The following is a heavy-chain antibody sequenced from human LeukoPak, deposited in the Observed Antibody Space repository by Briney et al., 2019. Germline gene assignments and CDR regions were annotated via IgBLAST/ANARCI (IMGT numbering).Heavy chain of an antibody. J-gene: IGHJ4*02. CDR2: IYTSGST. V-gene: IGHV4-61*02. Sequence: PSETLSLTCTVSGGSISSGSYYWSWIRQPAGKGLEWIGRIYTSGSTNYNPSLKSRVTISVDTSKNQFSLKLSSVTAADTAVYYCATVDYWGQGTLVTVSS. CDR1: GGSISSGSYY. CDR3: ATVDY.